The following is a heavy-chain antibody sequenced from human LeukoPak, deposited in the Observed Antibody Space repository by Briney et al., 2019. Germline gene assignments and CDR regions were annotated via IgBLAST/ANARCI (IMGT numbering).Heavy chain of an antibody. D-gene: IGHD3-22*01. CDR1: GFTFSTYW. CDR2: ISNDGSTT. J-gene: IGHJ4*02. V-gene: IGHV3-74*01. Sequence: GGSLRLSCAASGFTFSTYWMHWVRQAPGKGLVWVSRISNDGSTTSYADSVKGRFTISRDNAKNSLYLQMNSLRAEDTAVYYCAKTIYSDSTGGTDYWGQGTLVTVSS. CDR3: AKTIYSDSTGGTDY.